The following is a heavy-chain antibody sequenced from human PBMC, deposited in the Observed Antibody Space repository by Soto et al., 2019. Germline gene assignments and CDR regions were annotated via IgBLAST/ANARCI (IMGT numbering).Heavy chain of an antibody. Sequence: SVKVSCKASGYTFTGYYMHWVRQAPGQGLEWMGGIIPIFGTANYAQKFQGRVTITADESTSTAYMELSSLRSEDTAVYYCARKYCSSTSCYRDNWFDPWGQGTLVTVSS. CDR2: IIPIFGTA. V-gene: IGHV1-69*13. CDR3: ARKYCSSTSCYRDNWFDP. D-gene: IGHD2-2*02. CDR1: GYTFTGYY. J-gene: IGHJ5*02.